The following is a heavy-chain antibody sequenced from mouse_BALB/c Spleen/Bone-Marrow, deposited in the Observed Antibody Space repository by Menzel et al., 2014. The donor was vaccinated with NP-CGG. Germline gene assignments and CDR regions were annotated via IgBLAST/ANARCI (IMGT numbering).Heavy chain of an antibody. CDR1: GFTFSSFG. Sequence: VQLQQSGGGLVQPGGSRKLSCAASGFTFSSFGMHWVRQASEKGLEWVAYISSGSSTIYYADTVMGRFTISRDNPKNTLFLQMTSLRSEDTAMYYCARSGSSSGYFDYWGQGTTLTVSS. D-gene: IGHD1-1*01. CDR3: ARSGSSSGYFDY. J-gene: IGHJ2*01. CDR2: ISSGSSTI. V-gene: IGHV5-17*02.